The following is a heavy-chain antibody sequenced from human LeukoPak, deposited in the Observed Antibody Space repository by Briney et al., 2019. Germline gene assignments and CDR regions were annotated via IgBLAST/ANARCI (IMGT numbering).Heavy chain of an antibody. CDR3: AKAALRGVVRRKFYFDY. CDR1: GCTFDDYA. CDR2: ISWGGGST. V-gene: IGHV3-43*02. Sequence: ASGTLCLSCAASGCTFDDYAMHWVRQAPGKGLEWVSIISWGGGSTYYAVSVRGRITIASSNSKNSLELQRHSLGTEDTALYYCAKAALRGVVRRKFYFDYWGQGTLVTVSS. J-gene: IGHJ4*02. D-gene: IGHD2-21*01.